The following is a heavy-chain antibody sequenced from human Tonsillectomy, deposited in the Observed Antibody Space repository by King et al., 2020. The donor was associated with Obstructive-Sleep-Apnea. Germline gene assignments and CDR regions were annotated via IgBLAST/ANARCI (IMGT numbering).Heavy chain of an antibody. CDR3: ARGGGTYYYHSSGFYYLDY. Sequence: VQLVESGGGLVQPGGSLRLSCAASGFTFSDHYMDWVRLAPGRGLEWVGRARDKAHSYTTEYAASVKGRFTISRDDSRKSVYLQMNSLKNEDTAVYYCARGGGTYYYHSSGFYYLDYWGQGALVTVSS. D-gene: IGHD3-22*01. CDR2: ARDKAHSYTT. J-gene: IGHJ4*02. CDR1: GFTFSDHY. V-gene: IGHV3-72*01.